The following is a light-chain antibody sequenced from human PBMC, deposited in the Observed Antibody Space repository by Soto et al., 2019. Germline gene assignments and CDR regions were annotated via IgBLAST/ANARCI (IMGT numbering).Light chain of an antibody. CDR3: QQYRDSPYT. CDR2: GAS. CDR1: QSVSSSY. J-gene: IGKJ2*01. V-gene: IGKV3-20*01. Sequence: EIVLTQSPGTLSLSPGERATLSCRASQSVSSSYLAWYQQKPGQAPRLLIYGASSRATGIPDRFSGSGSGTDFTLTISRLEPEDFAVYYCQQYRDSPYTFGQGTKLELK.